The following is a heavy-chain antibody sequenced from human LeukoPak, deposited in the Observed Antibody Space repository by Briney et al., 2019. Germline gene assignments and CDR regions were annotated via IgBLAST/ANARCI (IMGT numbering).Heavy chain of an antibody. Sequence: GGSLRLSCEGSAFIFSGHWMNWVRQAPGKGLEWVAVISSDGSNKYYADSVKGRFTISRDNPKNTLFLEMNSLRAEDTAVYYCVRERGPFDAFDIWGQGTMVTVSS. J-gene: IGHJ3*02. CDR2: ISSDGSNK. CDR3: VRERGPFDAFDI. V-gene: IGHV3-30*03. CDR1: AFIFSGHW.